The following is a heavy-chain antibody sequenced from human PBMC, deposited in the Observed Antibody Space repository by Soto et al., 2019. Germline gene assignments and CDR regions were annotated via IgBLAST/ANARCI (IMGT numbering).Heavy chain of an antibody. CDR1: GYTFTDFY. CDR2: INPSGGST. Sequence: ASVKVSCKASGYTFTDFYMHWVRQAPGQGLEWMGRINPSGGSTSYAQKFQGRVTMTRDTSTSTGYMELSSLRSEDTAVYYCARGVRGEGAYVPGYWCQGTLFTVSS. CDR3: ARGVRGEGAYVPGY. V-gene: IGHV1-46*01. J-gene: IGHJ4*02. D-gene: IGHD2-21*01.